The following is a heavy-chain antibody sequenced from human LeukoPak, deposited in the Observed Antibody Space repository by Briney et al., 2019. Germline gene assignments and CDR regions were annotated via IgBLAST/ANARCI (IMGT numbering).Heavy chain of an antibody. J-gene: IGHJ4*02. CDR3: AKDPCHDRYGSDPFDY. V-gene: IGHV3-23*01. CDR2: ISGSGGST. D-gene: IGHD3-10*01. Sequence: GGSLRLSCAASGFTFSRYAMSWVRQAPGKGLEWVSAISGSGGSTYYADSVKGRFTISRDNSKNTLYLQMNSLRAEDTAVYYCAKDPCHDRYGSDPFDYWGQGTLVTVSS. CDR1: GFTFSRYA.